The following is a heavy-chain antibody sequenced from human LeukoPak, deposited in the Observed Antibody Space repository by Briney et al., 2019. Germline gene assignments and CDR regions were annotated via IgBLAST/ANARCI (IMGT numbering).Heavy chain of an antibody. Sequence: PSETLSLTCSVSGGSISSGGYSWSWIRQPPGKGLEWIGYIYHSGSTYYNPSLKSRVTISVDRSKNQFSLKLGSVTAADTAVYYCASRRLWWFDPWGQGTLVTVSS. V-gene: IGHV4-30-2*01. D-gene: IGHD2-21*01. CDR2: IYHSGST. CDR1: GGSISSGGYS. CDR3: ASRRLWWFDP. J-gene: IGHJ5*02.